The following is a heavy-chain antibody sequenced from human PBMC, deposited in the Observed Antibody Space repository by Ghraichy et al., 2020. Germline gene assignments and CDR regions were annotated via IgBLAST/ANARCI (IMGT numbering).Heavy chain of an antibody. J-gene: IGHJ4*02. CDR1: GFTFSSYW. CDR2: INSDGSSK. D-gene: IGHD2-21*01. V-gene: IGHV3-74*01. Sequence: GGSLRLSCAASGFTFSSYWMHWVRQAPGKGLVWVSRINSDGSSKSYEDSVKGRFTISRDNAKNTLYLQMNSLRAEDTAVYYCARATPHIYYFDYWGQGTLVTVSS. CDR3: ARATPHIYYFDY.